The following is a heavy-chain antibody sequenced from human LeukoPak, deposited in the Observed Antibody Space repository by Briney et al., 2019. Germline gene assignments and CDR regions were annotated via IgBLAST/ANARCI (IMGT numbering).Heavy chain of an antibody. CDR1: GYTFTSYG. Sequence: ASVKVSCKASGYTFTSYGISWVRQAPGQGLEWMGWISAYNGNTNYAQKLQGRVTVTTDTSTSTAYMELRSLRSDDTAVYYCARGPSPDYDILTVEGGYYYGMDVWGQGTTVTVSS. V-gene: IGHV1-18*01. CDR2: ISAYNGNT. J-gene: IGHJ6*02. CDR3: ARGPSPDYDILTVEGGYYYGMDV. D-gene: IGHD3-9*01.